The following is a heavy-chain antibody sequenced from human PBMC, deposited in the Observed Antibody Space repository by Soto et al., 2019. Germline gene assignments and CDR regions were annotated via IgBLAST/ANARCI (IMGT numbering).Heavy chain of an antibody. Sequence: QVQLVQSGAEVKKPGASVKVSCKASGYTFTSYGISWVRQAPGQGLEWMGWISAYNGNTDYAQKLQGRVTMTTDTSTSTAYMELRSLRSDDTAVYYCARDCTQGGVVTPDWFDPWGQGTLVTVSS. J-gene: IGHJ5*02. V-gene: IGHV1-18*01. D-gene: IGHD3-3*01. CDR3: ARDCTQGGVVTPDWFDP. CDR1: GYTFTSYG. CDR2: ISAYNGNT.